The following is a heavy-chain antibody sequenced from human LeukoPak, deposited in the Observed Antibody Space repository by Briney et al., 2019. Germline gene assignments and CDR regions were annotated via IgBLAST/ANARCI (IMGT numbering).Heavy chain of an antibody. J-gene: IGHJ6*03. D-gene: IGHD6-13*01. CDR1: EFTFSSYA. CDR2: ISGSGSST. Sequence: GGSLRLSCAASEFTFSSYAMSWVRQAPGKGLEWVSGISGSGSSTYYADSVKGRFTISRDNSKNTLYLQMNSLRAEDTAVYYCARDRGISSSQYYMDVWGKGTTVTVSS. V-gene: IGHV3-23*01. CDR3: ARDRGISSSQYYMDV.